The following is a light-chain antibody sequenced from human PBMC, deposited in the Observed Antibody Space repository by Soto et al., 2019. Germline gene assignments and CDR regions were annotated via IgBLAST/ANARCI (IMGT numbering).Light chain of an antibody. CDR2: GAS. CDR1: QSVRSN. Sequence: EIVMPQSPATLSVSPGERATLSCRASQSVRSNLAWYQQKPGQAPRLLIYGASSRATGIPDRFSGSGSGTDFTLTISRLEPEDFAVYYCQEYDGAPITFGLGTRLEIK. V-gene: IGKV3-20*01. CDR3: QEYDGAPIT. J-gene: IGKJ5*01.